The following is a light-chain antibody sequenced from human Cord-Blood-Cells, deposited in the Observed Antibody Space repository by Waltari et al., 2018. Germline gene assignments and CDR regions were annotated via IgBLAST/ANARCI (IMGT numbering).Light chain of an antibody. Sequence: EIVLTQSPGTLSLSPGERATLSCRASQSISIHLAWYQQKVGQPPRLLIYEASSRATGIPDRFSGSGSGTDFSLTISRLEPEDFAVYYCQKYGTLPATFGQGTKVEIK. J-gene: IGKJ1*01. CDR3: QKYGTLPAT. CDR1: QSISIH. CDR2: EAS. V-gene: IGKV3-20*01.